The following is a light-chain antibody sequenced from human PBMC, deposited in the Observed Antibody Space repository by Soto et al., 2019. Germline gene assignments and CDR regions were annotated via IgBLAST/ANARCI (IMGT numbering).Light chain of an antibody. CDR3: QSYDSSLSAYV. CDR1: SSNIGAGYD. Sequence: QSVLTQPPSVSGAPGQRVTISCTGSSSNIGAGYDVHWYQQLPGTAPKLLIYDNSYRPSGVPDRFSGSKSGTSASLAITGLQAEDEADYYCQSYDSSLSAYVFGAGTKVPS. CDR2: DNS. J-gene: IGLJ1*01. V-gene: IGLV1-40*01.